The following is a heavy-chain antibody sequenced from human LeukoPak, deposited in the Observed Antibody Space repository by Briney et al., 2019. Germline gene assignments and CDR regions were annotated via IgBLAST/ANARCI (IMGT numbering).Heavy chain of an antibody. CDR3: AKDDSSGYFSFFDY. V-gene: IGHV3-48*01. J-gene: IGHJ4*02. D-gene: IGHD3-22*01. Sequence: GGSLRLSCAASGFTFSSYSMNWVRQAPGKGLEWVSYISSSSSTIYYADSLKGRFTISRDNSKNTLYLQMNSLRAEDTAVYYCAKDDSSGYFSFFDYWGQGTLVIVSS. CDR1: GFTFSSYS. CDR2: ISSSSSTI.